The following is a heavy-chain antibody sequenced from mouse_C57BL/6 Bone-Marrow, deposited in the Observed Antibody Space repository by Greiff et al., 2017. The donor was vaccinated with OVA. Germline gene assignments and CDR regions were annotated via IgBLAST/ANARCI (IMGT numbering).Heavy chain of an antibody. Sequence: VQLKQSVAELVRPGASVKLSCTASGFNIKNTYMHWVKQRPEQGLEWIGRIDPANGNTKYAPKFQGKATITADPASNTAYLQLSSLTSEDTAIYYCASPLYYYGSVDYWGQGTTLTVSS. CDR3: ASPLYYYGSVDY. J-gene: IGHJ2*01. V-gene: IGHV14-3*01. D-gene: IGHD1-1*01. CDR1: GFNIKNTY. CDR2: IDPANGNT.